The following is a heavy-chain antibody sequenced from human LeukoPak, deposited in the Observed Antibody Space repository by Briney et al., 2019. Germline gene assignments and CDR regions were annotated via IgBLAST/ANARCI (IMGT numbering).Heavy chain of an antibody. CDR2: INQDGSEK. D-gene: IGHD6-13*01. Sequence: GGSLRLSCAASGFTFSSYWMSWVRQTPGKGLEWVANINQDGSEKYYVDSVKGRSTISRDNAKNSLYLQMNSLRAEDTAVYCCARVAAAGFDYWGQGTLVSVSS. CDR3: ARVAAAGFDY. J-gene: IGHJ4*02. CDR1: GFTFSSYW. V-gene: IGHV3-7*01.